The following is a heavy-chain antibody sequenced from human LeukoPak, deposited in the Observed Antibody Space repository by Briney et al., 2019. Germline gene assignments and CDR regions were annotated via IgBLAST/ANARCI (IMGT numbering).Heavy chain of an antibody. CDR3: ARGPIRGGRYFQH. Sequence: SETLSLTCAVYGGSFSGYYWSWIRQPPGKGLEWIGEINHSGSTNYNPSLKSRVTISVDTSKNQFSLKLSSVTAAATAVYYCARGPIRGGRYFQHWGQGTLVTVSS. V-gene: IGHV4-34*01. D-gene: IGHD3-16*01. J-gene: IGHJ1*01. CDR1: GGSFSGYY. CDR2: INHSGST.